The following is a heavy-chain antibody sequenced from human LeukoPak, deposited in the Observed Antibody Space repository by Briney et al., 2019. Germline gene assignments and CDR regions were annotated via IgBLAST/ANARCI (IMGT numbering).Heavy chain of an antibody. CDR2: IDAKSGGT. CDR3: ARWRGYSSGWSGPFDD. J-gene: IGHJ4*02. Sequence: ASVNVSCKASGYTFTGHYMHWVRQAPGQGLEWMGWIDAKSGGTKYAQRFQGRVTMTRDTSINTGYMELSSLTSDDTAVYYFARWRGYSSGWSGPFDDWGQGTLVTVSS. V-gene: IGHV1-2*02. CDR1: GYTFTGHY. D-gene: IGHD6-13*01.